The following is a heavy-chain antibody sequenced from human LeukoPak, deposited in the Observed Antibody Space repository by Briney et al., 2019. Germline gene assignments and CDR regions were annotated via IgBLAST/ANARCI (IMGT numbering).Heavy chain of an antibody. CDR1: GGTFSSYA. D-gene: IGHD3-3*01. V-gene: IGHV1-69*04. CDR3: ARVTGTYDFWSGYYALVY. Sequence: SVKVSCKASGGTFSSYAISWVRQAPGQGLEWMGRIIPTLGIANYAQKFQGRVTITADKSTSTAYMELSSLRSEDTAVYYCARVTGTYDFWSGYYALVYWGQGTLVTVSS. J-gene: IGHJ4*02. CDR2: IIPTLGIA.